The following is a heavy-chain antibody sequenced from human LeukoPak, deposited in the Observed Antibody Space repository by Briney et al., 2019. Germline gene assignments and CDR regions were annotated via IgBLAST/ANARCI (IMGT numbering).Heavy chain of an antibody. CDR2: INHSGST. CDR1: GGSFSGYY. CDR3: ASTGYSSSRSGLDAFDI. J-gene: IGHJ3*02. D-gene: IGHD6-13*01. V-gene: IGHV4-34*01. Sequence: PSETLSLTCAVYGGSFSGYYWSWIRQPPGKGLEWIGEINHSGSTNYNPSLKSRVTISVDTSKNQFSLKLRSVTAADTAVYYCASTGYSSSRSGLDAFDIWGQGTMVTVSS.